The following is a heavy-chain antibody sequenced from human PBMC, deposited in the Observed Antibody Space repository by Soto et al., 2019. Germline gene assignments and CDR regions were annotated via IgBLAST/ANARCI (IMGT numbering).Heavy chain of an antibody. V-gene: IGHV4-59*13. J-gene: IGHJ6*02. CDR1: GGSITTYY. CDR3: ARDPYGSGSGGVCYYYALDV. D-gene: IGHD5-12*01. Sequence: SETLSLTCTVSGGSITTYYWNWIRQSPGKGLEWIASISYSGSTNYNPSLRSRITISIDTSKNQFSLTLTSVTAADTAVYYCARDPYGSGSGGVCYYYALDVWGQGTTVTVSS. CDR2: ISYSGST.